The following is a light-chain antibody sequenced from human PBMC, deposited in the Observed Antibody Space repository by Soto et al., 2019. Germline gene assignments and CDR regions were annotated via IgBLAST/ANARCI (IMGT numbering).Light chain of an antibody. J-gene: IGKJ5*01. V-gene: IGKV1-39*01. Sequence: DIQMTQSPSSLSASVGDRVTITCRASQSIDNYLSWYQQKPGKAPKLLIYKGSNLQSGVPSRFTGSGSGTDFTLTISSLEPEDSATYYCQQSHSAVTFGQGTRLEIK. CDR2: KGS. CDR3: QQSHSAVT. CDR1: QSIDNY.